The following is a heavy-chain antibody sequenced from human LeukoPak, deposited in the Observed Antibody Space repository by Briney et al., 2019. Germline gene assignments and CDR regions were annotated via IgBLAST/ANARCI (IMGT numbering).Heavy chain of an antibody. V-gene: IGHV1-46*01. CDR3: ARDRGDYYDSSGYYFYYYYGMDV. D-gene: IGHD3-22*01. CDR1: GYTFTSYY. J-gene: IGHJ6*02. CDR2: INPSGGST. Sequence: ASVKVSCKASGYTFTSYYMHWVRQAPGQGLEWMGIINPSGGSTSYAQKFQGRVTMTRDTSTSTVYMELSILRSEDTAVYYCARDRGDYYDSSGYYFYYYYGMDVWGQGTTVTVSS.